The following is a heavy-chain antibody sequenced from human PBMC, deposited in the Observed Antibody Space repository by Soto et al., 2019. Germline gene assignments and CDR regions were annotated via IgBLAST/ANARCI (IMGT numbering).Heavy chain of an antibody. CDR1: GGSISSGGYY. J-gene: IGHJ6*02. CDR2: IYYSGST. D-gene: IGHD3-22*01. V-gene: IGHV4-31*03. Sequence: QVQLQESGPGLVKPSQTLSLTCTVSGGSISSGGYYWSWIRQHPGKGLEWIGYIYYSGSTYYNPSLKSRVNKAVDTSKNQFSLKLGSVTAADTAVYYCARDAGVGSGYYYGMDVWGQGTTVTVSS. CDR3: ARDAGVGSGYYYGMDV.